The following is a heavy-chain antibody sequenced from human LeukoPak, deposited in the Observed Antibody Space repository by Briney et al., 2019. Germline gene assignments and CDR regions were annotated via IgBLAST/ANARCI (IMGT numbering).Heavy chain of an antibody. J-gene: IGHJ3*02. D-gene: IGHD3-10*01. V-gene: IGHV1-69*05. CDR3: ATLPRNVRGHDAFDI. CDR2: IIPIFGSA. Sequence: ASVKVSCKGSGGTFSSYAISWVRQAPGQGLQWMGGIIPIFGSANYAQKFQGRVTITTDESTTTAYMELSSLRSEDTAVYYCATLPRNVRGHDAFDIWGQGTMVTVSS. CDR1: GGTFSSYA.